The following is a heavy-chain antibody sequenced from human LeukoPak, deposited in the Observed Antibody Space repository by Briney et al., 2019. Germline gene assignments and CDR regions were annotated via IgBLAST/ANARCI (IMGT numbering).Heavy chain of an antibody. CDR1: GFTFSNYG. V-gene: IGHV3-33*06. D-gene: IGHD1-26*01. CDR3: AKPTRGSGSFLIDY. J-gene: IGHJ4*02. CDR2: IWYDGSYK. Sequence: PGRSLRLSCAASGFTFSNYGMHWVRQAPGKGLAWVAVIWYDGSYKYYVDSVKGRFTISRDNSKNTLYLQMNRLRGEDTAVYYCAKPTRGSGSFLIDYWGQGTLVTVSS.